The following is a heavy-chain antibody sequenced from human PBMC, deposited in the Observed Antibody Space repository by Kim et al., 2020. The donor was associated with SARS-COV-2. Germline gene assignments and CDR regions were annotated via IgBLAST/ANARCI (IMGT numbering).Heavy chain of an antibody. D-gene: IGHD6-19*01. V-gene: IGHV3-66*01. CDR3: ARAFGSGWGWFDP. J-gene: IGHJ5*02. Sequence: ADSVKGRFTISRDKAKNTLYLQMNSLRAEDTAVYYCARAFGSGWGWFDPWGQGTLVTVSS.